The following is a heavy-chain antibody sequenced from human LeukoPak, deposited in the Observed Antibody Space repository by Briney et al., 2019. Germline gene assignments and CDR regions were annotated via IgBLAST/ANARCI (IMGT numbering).Heavy chain of an antibody. CDR2: IVPGNSDT. Sequence: GESLLIPCKGSGDSFASSCIAWVGQMPAKGRVWRGLIVPGNSDTSYSPSLKGQVTISADTSNSTAYLQWSSLKASDTAMYYCARSMKVSDYGFDYWGQGTLVTVSS. V-gene: IGHV5-51*01. J-gene: IGHJ4*02. D-gene: IGHD3-22*01. CDR3: ARSMKVSDYGFDY. CDR1: GDSFASSC.